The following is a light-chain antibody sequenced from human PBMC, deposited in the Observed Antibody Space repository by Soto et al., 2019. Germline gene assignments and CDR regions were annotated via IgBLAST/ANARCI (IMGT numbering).Light chain of an antibody. CDR1: QSVSSSY. CDR3: QQYGSSPPGT. CDR2: GAS. Sequence: EIVLTQSPGTLSLSPGEGATLSCRASQSVSSSYLAWYQQKPGQAPRLLIYGASSRATGIPDRFSGSGSGTDFTLTISRLEPEDFAVYYCQQYGSSPPGTFGQGTKV. V-gene: IGKV3-20*01. J-gene: IGKJ1*01.